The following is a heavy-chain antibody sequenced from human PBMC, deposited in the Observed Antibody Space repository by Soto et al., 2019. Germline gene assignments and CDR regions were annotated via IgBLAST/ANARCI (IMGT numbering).Heavy chain of an antibody. J-gene: IGHJ3*02. CDR2: IYYSGST. Sequence: QVQLQESGPGLVKPSETLSLTCTVSGGSISSYYWSWIRQPPGKGLECIGYIYYSGSTNYNPSLNSGFTRAVDTPKNQFGRKLSSVTAADTAGYYCARDVGLRGWFTDAFAIWGEGTMDTVSS. CDR3: ARDVGLRGWFTDAFAI. CDR1: GGSISSYY. V-gene: IGHV4-59*01. D-gene: IGHD4-17*01.